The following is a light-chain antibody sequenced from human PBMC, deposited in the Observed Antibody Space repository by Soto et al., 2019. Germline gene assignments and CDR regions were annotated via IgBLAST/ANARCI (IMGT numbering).Light chain of an antibody. CDR1: QGIGND. Sequence: AIQMTQSPSSLSASVGDRVTITCRASQGIGNDLGWYQQKPGKAPKLLIYAASSLQSGVPSKFSGSGSGTDFTLTIISLQPEDFATYYCLQESNYPLTFGGGTKVEVK. CDR2: AAS. V-gene: IGKV1-6*01. J-gene: IGKJ4*01. CDR3: LQESNYPLT.